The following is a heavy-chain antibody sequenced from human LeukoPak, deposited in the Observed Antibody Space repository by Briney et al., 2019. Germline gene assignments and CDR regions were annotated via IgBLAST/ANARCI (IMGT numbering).Heavy chain of an antibody. V-gene: IGHV3-23*01. D-gene: IGHD3-10*01. CDR3: AKARTMVRGVVFDY. Sequence: AGGSLRLSCAASGFTFSSYALSWVRQAPGKGLEWASAISGSGGSTYYADSVKGRFTISRDNSKNTLYLQMNSLRAEDTAVYYCAKARTMVRGVVFDYWGQGTLVTVSS. CDR2: ISGSGGST. CDR1: GFTFSSYA. J-gene: IGHJ4*02.